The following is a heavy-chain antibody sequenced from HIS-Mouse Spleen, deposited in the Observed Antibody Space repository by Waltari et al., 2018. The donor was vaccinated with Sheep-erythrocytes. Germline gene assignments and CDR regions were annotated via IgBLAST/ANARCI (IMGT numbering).Heavy chain of an antibody. J-gene: IGHJ5*02. CDR2: SNHSGST. D-gene: IGHD5-12*01. Sequence: QVQLQQWGAGLLKPSETLSLTCAVYGGSFSGYYWSWIRQPPGKGLEWIGESNHSGSTNYNPSLKSRVTISVDTSKNQFSLKLSSVTAADTAVYYCARRLGDGYNWDWFDPWGQGTLVTVSS. V-gene: IGHV4-34*01. CDR3: ARRLGDGYNWDWFDP. CDR1: GGSFSGYY.